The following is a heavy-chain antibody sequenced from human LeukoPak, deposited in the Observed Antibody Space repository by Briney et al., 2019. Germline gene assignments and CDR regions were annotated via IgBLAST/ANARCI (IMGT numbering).Heavy chain of an antibody. Sequence: PSETLSLTCTVSGGSISSGDYYWSWIRQPPGKGLEWIGYIYYSGSTYYNPSLKSRVTISVDTSKNQFSLKLSSVTAADTAVYYCARGIGVRGVTFDYWGQGTLVTVSS. CDR3: ARGIGVRGVTFDY. V-gene: IGHV4-30-4*01. D-gene: IGHD3-10*01. CDR1: GGSISSGDYY. J-gene: IGHJ4*02. CDR2: IYYSGST.